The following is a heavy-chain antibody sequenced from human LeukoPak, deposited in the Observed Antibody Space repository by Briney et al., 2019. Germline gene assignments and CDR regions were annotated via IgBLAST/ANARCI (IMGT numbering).Heavy chain of an antibody. V-gene: IGHV4-61*08. J-gene: IGHJ4*02. CDR2: IYYSGSP. CDR1: GVSVSSGDYY. CDR3: ARQGCSGGTCSNYFDH. Sequence: SETLSLTCTVSGVSVSSGDYYWSWIRQPPGKGLEWIAYIYYSGSPNYNPSLKSRVTISVDTSKNQFSLKLTSVTAADTAVYYCARQGCSGGTCSNYFDHWGQGTLVTVSS. D-gene: IGHD2-15*01.